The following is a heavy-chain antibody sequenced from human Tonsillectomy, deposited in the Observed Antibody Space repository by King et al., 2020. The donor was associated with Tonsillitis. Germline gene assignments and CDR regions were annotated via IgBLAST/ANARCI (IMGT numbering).Heavy chain of an antibody. J-gene: IGHJ4*02. D-gene: IGHD3-10*01. Sequence: QLVQSGAEVKKPGASVKVSCKASGYTFTAYYMHWVRQAPGQGLEWMGWINPNSGGTNFAQKFPGRVTMTRDTSISTAYMELSSLRSDDTAVYYCAREVSDVYGSADYWGQGTLVTVSA. CDR1: GYTFTAYY. CDR3: AREVSDVYGSADY. V-gene: IGHV1-2*02. CDR2: INPNSGGT.